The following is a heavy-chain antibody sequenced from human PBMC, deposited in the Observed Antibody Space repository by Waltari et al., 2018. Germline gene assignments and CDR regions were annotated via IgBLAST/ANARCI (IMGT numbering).Heavy chain of an antibody. CDR1: GFSLSTSGVG. D-gene: IGHD6-13*01. J-gene: IGHJ5*02. CDR2: IYWNDDK. V-gene: IGHV2-5*01. Sequence: QITLKESGPTLVKPTQTLTLTCTFSGFSLSTSGVGVGGIRQPPGKALEWLALIYWNDDKRYSPSLKSRLTITKDTSKNQVVLTMTNMDPVDTATYYCAHTPGAQSSSWYWFDPWGQGTLVTVSS. CDR3: AHTPGAQSSSWYWFDP.